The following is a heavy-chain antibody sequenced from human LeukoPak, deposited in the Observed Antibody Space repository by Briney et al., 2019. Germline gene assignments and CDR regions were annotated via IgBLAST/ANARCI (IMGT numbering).Heavy chain of an antibody. V-gene: IGHV1-8*01. J-gene: IGHJ3*02. CDR1: GYTYTSYD. CDR3: ARGRRAVTRLDAFDI. CDR2: MSPNSGNT. Sequence: ASVKVSCKASGYTYTSYDINWVRQATGQGLEWMGWMSPNSGNTGYAQKFQGRVTMTRNTSISTAYMELSSLRSEDTAVYYCARGRRAVTRLDAFDIWGQGTMVTVSS. D-gene: IGHD4-23*01.